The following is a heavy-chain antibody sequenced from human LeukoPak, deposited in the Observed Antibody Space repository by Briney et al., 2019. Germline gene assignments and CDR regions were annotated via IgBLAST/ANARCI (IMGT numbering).Heavy chain of an antibody. CDR2: IYSGGST. J-gene: IGHJ4*02. D-gene: IGHD2-15*01. V-gene: IGHV3-66*01. CDR3: TRIPFRVAGDY. CDR1: GFTVSSNY. Sequence: GGSLRLSCAASGFTVSSNYMTWVRQAPGKGLEWVSVIYSGGSTYYADSVKGRFTISRDKSKNTLYLQMNSLRAEDTAVYYCTRIPFRVAGDYWGQGTLVTVSS.